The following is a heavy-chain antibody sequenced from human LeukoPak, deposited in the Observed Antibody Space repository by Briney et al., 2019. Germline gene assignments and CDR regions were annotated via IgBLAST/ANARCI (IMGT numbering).Heavy chain of an antibody. CDR1: GGSISSYY. CDR2: IYTSGNT. Sequence: SETLSLTCNVSGGSISSYYWSWIRQPAGKGLEWIGRIYTSGNTNYNPSLKSRVTMSLDPSTNQVSLNLSSVTAADTAIYYCAREAGGNRPLDYWGQGTLVTVSS. CDR3: AREAGGNRPLDY. V-gene: IGHV4-4*07. J-gene: IGHJ4*02. D-gene: IGHD4-23*01.